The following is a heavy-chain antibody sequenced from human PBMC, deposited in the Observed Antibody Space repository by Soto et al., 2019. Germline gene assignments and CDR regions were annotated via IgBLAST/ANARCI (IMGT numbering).Heavy chain of an antibody. CDR2: ISTDGTNT. D-gene: IGHD1-26*01. V-gene: IGHV3-74*01. CDR3: AREYSGTYRVDY. CDR1: GFTFRTCL. Sequence: GRSLILSWAASGFTFRTCLMHWVRQVPGKGLMWVSRISTDGTNTTYADAVKGRFTISRDNAKNTLLLQMSSLRAEDTAVYYCAREYSGTYRVDYWGQGTLVTVSS. J-gene: IGHJ4*02.